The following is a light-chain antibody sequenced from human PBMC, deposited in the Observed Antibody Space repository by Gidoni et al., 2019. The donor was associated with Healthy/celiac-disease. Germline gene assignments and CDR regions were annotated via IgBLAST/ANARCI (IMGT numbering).Light chain of an antibody. J-gene: IGKJ5*01. V-gene: IGKV3-11*01. CDR1: QSVSSY. Sequence: IVLTQSPATLSLSPGERATLSCRASQSVSSYLAWSHQKPGQAPRLLIYDASNRATGIPARFSGSGSWTDFTLTISSLEPEDFAVYYCQQRSNWPPITFGQGTRLEIK. CDR3: QQRSNWPPIT. CDR2: DAS.